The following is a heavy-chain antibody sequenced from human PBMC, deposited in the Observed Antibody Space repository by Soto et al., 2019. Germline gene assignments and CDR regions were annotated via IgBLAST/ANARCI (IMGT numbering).Heavy chain of an antibody. CDR1: GFTFENYA. CDR3: AKDKLYSNYEHYFDY. D-gene: IGHD4-4*01. CDR2: ISWHRGNI. J-gene: IGHJ4*02. V-gene: IGHV3-9*01. Sequence: EVQLVESGGGLVQPGRSLRLSCAASGFTFENYAMHWVRQAPGKGLEGVSGISWHRGNIGYAESVRGRFTISRDNAKNSLYLQMNSLRPEDTGLYYCAKDKLYSNYEHYFDYWGQGTLVTVSS.